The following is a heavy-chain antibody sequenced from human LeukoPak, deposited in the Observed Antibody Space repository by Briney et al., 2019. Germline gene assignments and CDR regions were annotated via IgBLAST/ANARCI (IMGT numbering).Heavy chain of an antibody. CDR2: IYPGDSDT. V-gene: IGHV5-51*01. CDR3: AIHCSGGSCYSGYFDY. D-gene: IGHD2-15*01. Sequence: GESLQISFQGSRYSFTSYWIGWVRPLPGKGREWMGIIYPGDSDTRYSPSFQGQVTISADKSISTAYLQWSSLKASDTAMYYCAIHCSGGSCYSGYFDYWGQGTLVTVSS. J-gene: IGHJ4*02. CDR1: RYSFTSYW.